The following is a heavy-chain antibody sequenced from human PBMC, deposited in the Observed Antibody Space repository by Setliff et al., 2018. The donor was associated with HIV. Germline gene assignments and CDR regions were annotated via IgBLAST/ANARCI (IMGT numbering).Heavy chain of an antibody. D-gene: IGHD2-21*02. V-gene: IGHV4-4*07. CDR1: GGSISSYY. CDR3: ATLDPSGGNFLAY. CDR2: VYTTGST. J-gene: IGHJ4*02. Sequence: KTSETLSLTCTVSGGSISSYYWSWIRQPAGKGLEWVGRVYTTGSTNYNPSLKSRVSMSVDTSKNQISLKLSSVTAADTAMYYCATLDPSGGNFLAYWGQGTLVTVSS.